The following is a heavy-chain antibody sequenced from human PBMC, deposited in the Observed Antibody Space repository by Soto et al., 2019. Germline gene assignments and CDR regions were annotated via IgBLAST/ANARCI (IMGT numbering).Heavy chain of an antibody. CDR1: GGSISSYY. J-gene: IGHJ4*02. D-gene: IGHD3-10*01. V-gene: IGHV4-59*01. CDR2: IYYSGST. Sequence: SETVSLTCTVSGGSISSYYWSWIRQPPGKGLEWIGYIYYSGSTNYNPSLKSRVTISVDTSKNQFSLKLSSVTAADTAVYYCARASGSGSEADYWGQGTLVTVSS. CDR3: ARASGSGSEADY.